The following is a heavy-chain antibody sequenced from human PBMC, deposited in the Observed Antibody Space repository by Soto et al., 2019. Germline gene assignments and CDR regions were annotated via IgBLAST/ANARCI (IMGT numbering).Heavy chain of an antibody. CDR3: ARSQGSSTSLEIYYYYYYGMDV. CDR2: IIPISGTA. CDR1: GGTFSSYA. J-gene: IGHJ6*02. V-gene: IGHV1-69*01. Sequence: QVQLVQSGAEVKKPGSSVKVSCKASGGTFSSYAISWVRQAPGQGLERMGGIIPISGTANYAQKFQGRVKITADEPTSTAYMELSSVRSEDTAVYYCARSQGSSTSLEIYYYYYYGMDVWGQGTTVTVSS. D-gene: IGHD2-2*01.